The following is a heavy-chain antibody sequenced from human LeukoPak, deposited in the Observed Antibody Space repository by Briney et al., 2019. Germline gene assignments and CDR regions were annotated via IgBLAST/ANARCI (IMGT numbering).Heavy chain of an antibody. Sequence: GGSLRLSCAGSGFPFSIHGMNWVRQAPGKGLEWVSSISSSSSYIYYADSVKGRFTIARDNAKKSLYLQMNSLRAEDTAVYYCASPYNSRWYELCYWGQGTLVTVSS. CDR2: ISSSSSYI. D-gene: IGHD6-13*01. J-gene: IGHJ4*02. CDR3: ASPYNSRWYELCY. V-gene: IGHV3-21*01. CDR1: GFPFSIHG.